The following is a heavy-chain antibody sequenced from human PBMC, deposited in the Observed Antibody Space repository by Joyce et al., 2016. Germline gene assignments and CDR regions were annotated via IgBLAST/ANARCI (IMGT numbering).Heavy chain of an antibody. Sequence: AASGFSFSGYWIHWVRQAPGKGLVGVSRINTDGSSTRFADSVKGRFTITRDNAKNTLYLQMNGLGAEDTAVYYCVRGISARRGGPNWFDPWGQGTLVTVSS. CDR1: GFSFSGYW. V-gene: IGHV3-74*01. J-gene: IGHJ5*02. CDR2: INTDGSST. D-gene: IGHD6-6*01. CDR3: VRGISARRGGPNWFDP.